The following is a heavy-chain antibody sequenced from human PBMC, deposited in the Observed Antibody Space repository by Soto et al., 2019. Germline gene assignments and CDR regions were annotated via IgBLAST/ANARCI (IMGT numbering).Heavy chain of an antibody. D-gene: IGHD6-13*01. CDR2: IYYSGST. Sequence: SETLSLTCTVSGGSISSGGYYWRWIRQHPGKGLEWIGCIYYSGSTYYNPSLKSRVTISVDTSKNQFSLKLSSVTAADTAVYYCPTLLSVAAAVADIDYWGQGTLVTVSP. CDR1: GGSISSGGYY. J-gene: IGHJ4*02. CDR3: PTLLSVAAAVADIDY. V-gene: IGHV4-39*01.